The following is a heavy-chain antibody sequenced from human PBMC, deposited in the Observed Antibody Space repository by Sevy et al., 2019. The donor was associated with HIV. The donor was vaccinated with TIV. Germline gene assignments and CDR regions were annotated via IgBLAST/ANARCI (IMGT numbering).Heavy chain of an antibody. CDR1: GGTFSSYA. Sequence: ASVKVSCKASGGTFSSYAISWVRQAPGQGLEWMGGIIPIFGTANYAQKFQGRVTITADESTNTAYMELSSLRSEDTAVYYCASQQRFGDSSGYYPPFSYYYGMDVWGQGTTVTVSS. D-gene: IGHD3-22*01. J-gene: IGHJ6*02. V-gene: IGHV1-69*13. CDR3: ASQQRFGDSSGYYPPFSYYYGMDV. CDR2: IIPIFGTA.